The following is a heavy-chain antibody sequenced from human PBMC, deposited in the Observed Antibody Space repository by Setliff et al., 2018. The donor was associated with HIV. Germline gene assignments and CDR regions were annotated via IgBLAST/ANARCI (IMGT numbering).Heavy chain of an antibody. CDR2: FDPEDDET. J-gene: IGHJ6*03. Sequence: ASVKVSCKVSGYTLTELSIHWVRQAPGKGLEWMGGFDPEDDETVYAQKFQGRVTMTEDTSTDTAYMELSSLTSEDTAVYYCAGGLITIFGEEDYYYYMDVWGKGTTVTVSS. V-gene: IGHV1-24*01. D-gene: IGHD3-3*01. CDR3: AGGLITIFGEEDYYYYMDV. CDR1: GYTLTELS.